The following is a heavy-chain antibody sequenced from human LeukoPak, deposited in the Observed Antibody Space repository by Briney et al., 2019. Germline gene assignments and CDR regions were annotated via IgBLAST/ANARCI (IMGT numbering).Heavy chain of an antibody. CDR3: ARDRYYYDSSAYYYRFDP. Sequence: SETLSLTCTVSGASMSSYYWSWIRQSAGKGLEWIGRIYTDGSTNYSPSLKSRVTMSVDTSKNQFSLRLSSVTAADSAVYYCARDRYYYDSSAYYYRFDPWGQGTLVTVSS. CDR1: GASMSSYY. CDR2: IYTDGST. V-gene: IGHV4-4*07. D-gene: IGHD3-22*01. J-gene: IGHJ5*02.